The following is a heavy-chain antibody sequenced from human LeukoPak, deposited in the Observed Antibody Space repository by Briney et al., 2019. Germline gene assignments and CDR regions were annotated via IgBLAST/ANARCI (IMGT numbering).Heavy chain of an antibody. V-gene: IGHV3-7*01. Sequence: GGSLILSCDASGFSFSGYWMGWVRPAPGKGLEWLANISPDGRDTFYVDSVEGRFTISRDNVKRSIFLQMNSLRAEETAVYSCVRWGVEAGVDLWGQGTPVTVSS. J-gene: IGHJ4*02. CDR2: ISPDGRDT. D-gene: IGHD3-10*01. CDR1: GFSFSGYW. CDR3: VRWGVEAGVDL.